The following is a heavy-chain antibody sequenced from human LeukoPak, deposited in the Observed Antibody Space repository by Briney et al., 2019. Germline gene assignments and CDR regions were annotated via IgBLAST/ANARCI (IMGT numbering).Heavy chain of an antibody. D-gene: IGHD3-22*01. V-gene: IGHV3-48*03. Sequence: GGSLRLSCAASGFTFSSYAMNWVRQAPGKGLEWVSYISSGGSTVYYADSVKGRFTISRDNAENSLYLQMNSLRSEDTAVYYCARDRKYCYDRSGHRYGMDVWGQGTTVTVSS. J-gene: IGHJ6*02. CDR1: GFTFSSYA. CDR2: ISSGGSTV. CDR3: ARDRKYCYDRSGHRYGMDV.